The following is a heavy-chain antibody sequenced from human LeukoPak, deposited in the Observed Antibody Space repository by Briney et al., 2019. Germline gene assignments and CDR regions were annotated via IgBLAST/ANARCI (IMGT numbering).Heavy chain of an antibody. CDR3: ARDNGMVRGQKYYGMDV. J-gene: IGHJ6*02. CDR2: INHSGST. CDR1: GGSFSGYY. V-gene: IGHV4-34*01. Sequence: SETLSLTCAVYGGSFSGYYWSWIRQPPGKGLEWIGEINHSGSTNYNPSLKSRVTISVDTSKNQFSLELSSVTAADTAVYYCARDNGMVRGQKYYGMDVWGQGTTVTVSS. D-gene: IGHD3-10*01.